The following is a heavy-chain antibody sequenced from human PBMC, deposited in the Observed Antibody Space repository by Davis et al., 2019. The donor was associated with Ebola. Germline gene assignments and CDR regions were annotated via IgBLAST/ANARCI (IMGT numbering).Heavy chain of an antibody. D-gene: IGHD1-26*01. J-gene: IGHJ3*02. CDR1: GYNFKNFA. V-gene: IGHV1-18*01. CDR3: ARTSIVGTTTTASDI. CDR2: ISAYNGNT. Sequence: ASVKVSCKASGYNFKNFAISWVRQAPGQGLEWMGWISAYNGNTNYAQKVQGRVTMTTDTSTGTAYLDLRSLRSDDTAVYFCARTSIVGTTTTASDIWGQGTTVTVSS.